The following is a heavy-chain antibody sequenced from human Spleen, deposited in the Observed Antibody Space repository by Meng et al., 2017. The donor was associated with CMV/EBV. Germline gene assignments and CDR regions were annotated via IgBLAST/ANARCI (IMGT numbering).Heavy chain of an antibody. CDR3: TRGKRDFWSGFIPDWFDP. V-gene: IGHV1-18*01. CDR1: GYTFTSYG. J-gene: IGHJ5*02. CDR2: SSAYNANT. D-gene: IGHD3-3*01. Sequence: ASVKVSCKASGYTFTSYGISWVRQAPGQGLEWMGWSSAYNANTNYVQKLQGRVTMTTDTSTSTAYMELRSLRSDDTAVYYCTRGKRDFWSGFIPDWFDPWGQGTLVTVSS.